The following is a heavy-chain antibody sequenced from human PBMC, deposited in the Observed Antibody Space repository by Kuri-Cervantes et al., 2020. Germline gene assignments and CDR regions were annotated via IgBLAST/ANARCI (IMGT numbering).Heavy chain of an antibody. CDR3: AKGGGNWMFDY. Sequence: GGSLRLSCAASGFTFSSYAMHWVRRAPGKGLEWVSSISSGATSTYYADAVKGRFTISRDNSKNTLDLQMNSLRAEDSAVYYCAKGGGNWMFDYWGQGTLVTVSS. CDR1: GFTFSSYA. J-gene: IGHJ4*02. D-gene: IGHD1-1*01. V-gene: IGHV3-23*01. CDR2: ISSGATST.